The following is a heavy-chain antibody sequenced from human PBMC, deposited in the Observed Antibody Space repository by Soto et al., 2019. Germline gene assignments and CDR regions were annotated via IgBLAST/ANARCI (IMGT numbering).Heavy chain of an antibody. CDR2: IFFTGNI. V-gene: IGHV4-39*01. CDR1: GASLSSISYY. J-gene: IGHJ4*02. D-gene: IGHD2-15*01. CDR3: ASRHCSGGSCYIPCFDS. Sequence: SETLSLTCTVSGASLSSISYYWGWIRQPQGKGLEWVGSIFFTGNIYYNPSLKSRVTISVDTSRNQFSLMVNSVTAADTAVYYCASRHCSGGSCYIPCFDSWGQGALVTVSS.